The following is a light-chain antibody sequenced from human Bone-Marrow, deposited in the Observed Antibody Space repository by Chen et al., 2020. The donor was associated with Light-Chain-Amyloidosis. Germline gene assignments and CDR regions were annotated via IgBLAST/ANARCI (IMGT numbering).Light chain of an antibody. CDR1: SGDVGTYNY. V-gene: IGLV2-14*01. CDR3: SSFTSSSPYV. CDR2: SFS. Sequence: QSALTQPASVSGSTGQSITISCTGTSGDVGTYNYVSWYQQHPGKRPKVMIYSFSNLPSGVSNLFSGSKSVNTASLTISGLQAEVEADYYCSSFTSSSPYVFGPGTKVTVL. J-gene: IGLJ1*01.